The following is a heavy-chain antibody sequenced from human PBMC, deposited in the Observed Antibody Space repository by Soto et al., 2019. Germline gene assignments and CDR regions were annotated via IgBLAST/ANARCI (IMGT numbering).Heavy chain of an antibody. J-gene: IGHJ4*02. D-gene: IGHD6-19*01. V-gene: IGHV6-1*01. CDR1: VDSVSSNSAA. CDR3: ARGLGGSGGFDY. Sequence: SQTLSLTCAISVDSVSSNSAAWNCIRQSPSRGLEWLGRTYYRSKWYNDYAVSVKSRITINPDTSKNQFSLQLNSVTPEDTAVYYCARGLGGSGGFDYWGQGTLVPSPQ. CDR2: TYYRSKWYN.